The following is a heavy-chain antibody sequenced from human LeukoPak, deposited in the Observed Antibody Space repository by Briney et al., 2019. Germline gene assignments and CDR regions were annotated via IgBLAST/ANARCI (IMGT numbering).Heavy chain of an antibody. CDR2: SIPIFGTA. CDR1: GGTFSRYV. Sequence: SVKVSCSASGGTFSRYVISWVRQSAGQGREWMGGSIPIFGTANYAQKFQGRVTITTDKSTNTAYMELSSLRSEDTAVYYCARADWTNGVCYLDYWGQGTLVSVSS. CDR3: ARADWTNGVCYLDY. V-gene: IGHV1-69*05. J-gene: IGHJ4*02. D-gene: IGHD2-8*01.